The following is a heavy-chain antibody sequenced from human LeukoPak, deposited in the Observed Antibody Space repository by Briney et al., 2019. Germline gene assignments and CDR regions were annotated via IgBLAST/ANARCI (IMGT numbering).Heavy chain of an antibody. V-gene: IGHV1-69*04. Sequence: ASVKVSCKASGGTFSSYAISWVRQAPGQGLEWMGRIIPILGIANYAQKFQGRVTITADKSTSTAYMELSSLRSEDTAVYYCARDRLAYYYDSSGSDDAFDIWGQGTMVTVSS. J-gene: IGHJ3*02. CDR1: GGTFSSYA. D-gene: IGHD3-22*01. CDR2: IIPILGIA. CDR3: ARDRLAYYYDSSGSDDAFDI.